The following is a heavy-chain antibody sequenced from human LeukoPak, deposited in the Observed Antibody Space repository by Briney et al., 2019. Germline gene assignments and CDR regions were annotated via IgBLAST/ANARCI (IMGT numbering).Heavy chain of an antibody. CDR1: GYTFTSYG. V-gene: IGHV1-18*01. J-gene: IGHJ6*03. Sequence: GASVKVSCKASGYTFTSYGISWVRQAPGQGLEWMGWVSAYNGNTNYAQKLQGRVTMTTDTSTSTAYMELRSLRSDDTAVYYCARVPRRGIVVPAAATILYYYYYYMDVWGKGTTVTVSS. CDR3: ARVPRRGIVVPAAATILYYYYYYMDV. CDR2: VSAYNGNT. D-gene: IGHD2-2*01.